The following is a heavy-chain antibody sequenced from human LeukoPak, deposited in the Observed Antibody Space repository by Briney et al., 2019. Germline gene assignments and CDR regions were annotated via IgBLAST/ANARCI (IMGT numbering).Heavy chain of an antibody. CDR3: ARDMIVGGLGAFDI. V-gene: IGHV4-34*01. J-gene: IGHJ3*02. Sequence: PSETLSLTCAVYGGSFSGYYWSWIRQPPGKGLEWIGEINHSGSTNYNPSLKSRVTISVDTSKNQFSLKLSSVTAADTAVYFCARDMIVGGLGAFDIWGQGTIVTVSS. CDR1: GGSFSGYY. D-gene: IGHD3-22*01. CDR2: INHSGST.